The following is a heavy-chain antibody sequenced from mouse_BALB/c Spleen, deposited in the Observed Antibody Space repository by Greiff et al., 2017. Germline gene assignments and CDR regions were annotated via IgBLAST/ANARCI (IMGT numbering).Heavy chain of an antibody. D-gene: IGHD1-1*01. CDR3: VRYYYGSSPSYYAMDY. CDR1: GFSLTSYD. Sequence: QVQLQQSGPGLVAPSQSLSFTCTVSGFSLTSYDISWIRQPPGKGLEWLGVIWTGGGTNYNSAFMSRLSISKDNSKSQVFLKMNSLQTDDTAIYYCVRYYYGSSPSYYAMDYWGQGTSVTVSS. J-gene: IGHJ4*01. V-gene: IGHV2-9-2*01. CDR2: IWTGGGT.